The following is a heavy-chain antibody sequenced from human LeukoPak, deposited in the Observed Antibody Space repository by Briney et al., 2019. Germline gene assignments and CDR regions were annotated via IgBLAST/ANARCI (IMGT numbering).Heavy chain of an antibody. D-gene: IGHD1-26*01. J-gene: IGHJ4*02. CDR2: ISYDGSNK. Sequence: PGRSLRLSCAASGFTFSSYAMHWVRQAPGKGLEWVAVISYDGSNKYYADSVKGRFTISRDNSKNTLYLQMNSLRAENTAVYYCARAAVEWELSYWGQGTLVSVSS. V-gene: IGHV3-30-3*01. CDR1: GFTFSSYA. CDR3: ARAAVEWELSY.